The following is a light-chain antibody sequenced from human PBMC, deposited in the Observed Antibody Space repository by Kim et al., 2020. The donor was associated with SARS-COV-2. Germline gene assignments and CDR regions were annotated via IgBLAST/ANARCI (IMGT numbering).Light chain of an antibody. CDR2: KDS. Sequence: PGQTARITCSGDALPKQYAYWYQQKPGQAPVLVIYKDSERPSGIPERFSGSSSGTTVTLTISGVQAEDEADYYCQSADSSGISWVFGGGTQLTVL. CDR3: QSADSSGISWV. V-gene: IGLV3-25*03. J-gene: IGLJ3*02. CDR1: ALPKQY.